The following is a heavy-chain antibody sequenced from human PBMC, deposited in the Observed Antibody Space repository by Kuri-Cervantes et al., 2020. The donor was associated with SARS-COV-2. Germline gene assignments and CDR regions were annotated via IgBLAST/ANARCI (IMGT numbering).Heavy chain of an antibody. D-gene: IGHD4-23*01. CDR2: ISYDGSNK. J-gene: IGHJ6*02. CDR1: GFTFSSYA. Sequence: GESLKISCAASGFTFSSYAMHWVRQAPGKGLERVAVISYDGSNKYYADSVKGRFTISRDNSKNTLYLQMNSLRAEDTAVYYCARDLFGGGGYYYGMDVWGQGTTVTVSS. V-gene: IGHV3-30-3*01. CDR3: ARDLFGGGGYYYGMDV.